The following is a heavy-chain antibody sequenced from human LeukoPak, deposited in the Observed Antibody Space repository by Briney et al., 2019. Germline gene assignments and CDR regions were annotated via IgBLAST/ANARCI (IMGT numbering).Heavy chain of an antibody. CDR3: ARSFGAVLDY. D-gene: IGHD3-3*01. Sequence: PSETLSLTCTVSGGSISSGSYYWSWIRQPAGKGLEWIGRIYTSGSTNYNPSLKSRVTISVDSSKNQFSLKLSSVTAADTAVYYCARSFGAVLDYWGQGTLVTVSS. CDR2: IYTSGST. CDR1: GGSISSGSYY. V-gene: IGHV4-61*02. J-gene: IGHJ4*02.